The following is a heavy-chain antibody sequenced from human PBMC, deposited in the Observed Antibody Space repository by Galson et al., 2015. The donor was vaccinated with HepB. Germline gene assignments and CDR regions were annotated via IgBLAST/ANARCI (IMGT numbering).Heavy chain of an antibody. CDR3: ATGADYCFVN. Sequence: GFTFSSYAMDWVRQVPGKGLEWVAFIGSDGSTRSYADSVKGRFTISRDKSKNTLYVQMDSLRAEDTAVYYCATGADYCFVNWGQGTLVTVSS. V-gene: IGHV3-30*02. CDR2: IGSDGSTR. CDR1: GFTFSSYA. J-gene: IGHJ4*02.